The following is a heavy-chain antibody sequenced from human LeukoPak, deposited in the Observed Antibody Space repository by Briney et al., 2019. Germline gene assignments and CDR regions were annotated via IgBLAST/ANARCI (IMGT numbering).Heavy chain of an antibody. V-gene: IGHV3-48*04. Sequence: GGSLRLSCAASGFTFSSYSMNWVRQAPGKGLEWVSYISSSSSTIYYADSVKGRFTISRDNAKNSLYLQMNSLRAADTAVYYCARTSWYYDFWSGYPPWAFDIWGQGTMVTVSS. D-gene: IGHD3-3*01. J-gene: IGHJ3*02. CDR2: ISSSSSTI. CDR1: GFTFSSYS. CDR3: ARTSWYYDFWSGYPPWAFDI.